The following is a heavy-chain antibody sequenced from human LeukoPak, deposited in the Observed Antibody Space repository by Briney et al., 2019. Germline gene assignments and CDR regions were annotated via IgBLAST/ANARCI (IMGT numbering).Heavy chain of an antibody. CDR2: SSSSSSYI. V-gene: IGHV3-21*01. D-gene: IGHD2-21*01. CDR3: ARDQEVVFAIPHAFDI. Sequence: GGSLRLSCAASGFTFSSYSMNWVRQAPGKGLEWVSSSSSSSSYIYYADSVKGRFTISRDNAKNSLYLQMNSLRAEDTAVYYCARDQEVVFAIPHAFDIWGQGTMVTVSS. J-gene: IGHJ3*02. CDR1: GFTFSSYS.